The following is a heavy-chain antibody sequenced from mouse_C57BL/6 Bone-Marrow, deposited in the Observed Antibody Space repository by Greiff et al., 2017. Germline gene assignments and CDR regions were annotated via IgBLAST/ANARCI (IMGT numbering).Heavy chain of an antibody. V-gene: IGHV5-6*01. D-gene: IGHD1-1*01. CDR2: ISSGGSYT. Sequence: EVQGVESGGDLVKPGGSLKLSCAASGFTFSSYGMSWVRQTPDKRLEWVATISSGGSYTYYPDSVKGRFTISRDNAKNTLYLQMSSLKSEDTAMYYCARRGIYYGSSYRYFDYWGQGTTLTVSS. CDR3: ARRGIYYGSSYRYFDY. J-gene: IGHJ2*01. CDR1: GFTFSSYG.